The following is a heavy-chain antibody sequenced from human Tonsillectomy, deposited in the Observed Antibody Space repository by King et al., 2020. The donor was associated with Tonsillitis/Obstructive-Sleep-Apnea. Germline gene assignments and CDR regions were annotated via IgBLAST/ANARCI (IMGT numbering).Heavy chain of an antibody. CDR2: ITCDGSNK. Sequence: VQLVESGGAVVQPGRSLRVSCAASGFTFSTYAMHWVRQAPGKGLEWVAVITCDGSNKYYADSVKGRFTISRDNSKNTLYLPMNSLRAENTAVYYCARPTEGHYYNTREYYPNGFDPWGEGTLVTVSS. J-gene: IGHJ5*02. V-gene: IGHV3-30*04. D-gene: IGHD3-10*01. CDR1: GFTFSTYA. CDR3: ARPTEGHYYNTREYYPNGFDP.